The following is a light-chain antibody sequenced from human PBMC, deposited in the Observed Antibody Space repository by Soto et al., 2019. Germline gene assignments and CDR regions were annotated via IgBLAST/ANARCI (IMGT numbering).Light chain of an antibody. CDR3: QKYNSAPRT. Sequence: DIQMTQSPSSLSASVGDRVTITCRASQDISNYLAWYQQKPGKVPKLLIYAESTLQSGVPSRFSGGGSGTDFTLTISSLQPEDVATYYCQKYNSAPRTFGGGTKVEIK. V-gene: IGKV1-27*01. CDR2: AES. J-gene: IGKJ4*01. CDR1: QDISNY.